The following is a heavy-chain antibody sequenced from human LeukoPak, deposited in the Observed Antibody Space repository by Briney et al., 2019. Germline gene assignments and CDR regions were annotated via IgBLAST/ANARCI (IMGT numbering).Heavy chain of an antibody. V-gene: IGHV3-72*01. CDR1: GFTFSDHY. CDR3: ARWDSGSCSD. D-gene: IGHD1-26*01. J-gene: IGHJ4*02. CDR2: TKNKANSYTT. Sequence: PGGSLRLSCAASGFTFSDHYMDWVRQAPGKGLEWVGRTKNKANSYTTEYAASVKGRFTISRDESKNSLYLQMHSLKTEDTAVYYCARWDSGSCSDWGQGTLLTVSS.